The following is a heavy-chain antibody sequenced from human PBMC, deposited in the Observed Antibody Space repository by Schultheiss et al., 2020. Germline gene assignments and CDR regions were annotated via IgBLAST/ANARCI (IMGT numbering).Heavy chain of an antibody. CDR1: GMTLTASA. CDR2: VSATGDEV. Sequence: GGSLRLSCVASGMTLTASAMHWVRQAPGKGLEEVSVVSATGDEVYYADSVKGRFTISRDDSKNTLYLQMNSLRAEDTALYYCAKGGFSQWWEGCFDYWGQGTLVTVSS. CDR3: AKGGFSQWWEGCFDY. J-gene: IGHJ4*02. D-gene: IGHD2-15*01. V-gene: IGHV3-23*01.